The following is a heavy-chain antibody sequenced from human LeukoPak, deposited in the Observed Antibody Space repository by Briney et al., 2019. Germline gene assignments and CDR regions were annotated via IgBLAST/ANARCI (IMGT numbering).Heavy chain of an antibody. CDR1: GYTFTDYY. D-gene: IGHD6-13*01. V-gene: IGHV1-2*02. J-gene: IGHJ4*02. Sequence: GASVKVSCKASGYTFTDYYMHWVRQAPGQGLEWMGWISPNSGGTNYAQKFQGRVTMTRDTSISTAYMELSRLRSDDTAVYYCAREVISSSWFPLDYWGQGTLVTVP. CDR3: AREVISSSWFPLDY. CDR2: ISPNSGGT.